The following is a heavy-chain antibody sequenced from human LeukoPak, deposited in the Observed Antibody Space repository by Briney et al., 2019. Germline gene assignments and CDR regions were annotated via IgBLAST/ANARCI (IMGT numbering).Heavy chain of an antibody. J-gene: IGHJ4*02. CDR1: GDSTNTYF. CDR3: ASKSTDHGELRFDY. D-gene: IGHD4-17*01. CDR2: FYYTGTT. Sequence: SETLSLTCTISGDSTNTYFWSWIRQPPGKGLEWIGYFYYTGTTNYNPSLRSRVTISVDTSKNQFSLKVNSVTAADTGVYYCASKSTDHGELRFDYWGQGTLVTASS. V-gene: IGHV4-59*01.